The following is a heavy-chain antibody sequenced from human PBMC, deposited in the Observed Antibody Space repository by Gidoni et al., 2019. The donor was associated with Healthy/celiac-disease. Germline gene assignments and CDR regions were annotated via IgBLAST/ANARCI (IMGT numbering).Heavy chain of an antibody. CDR3: ARGGYCSSTSCYRGRFGMDV. CDR1: NGYY. Sequence: NGYYWSWTRQPPGKGLEWIGEINHSGSTNYNPSLKRRVTISVDTSKNQFSLKLSSVTAADTAVYYGARGGYCSSTSCYRGRFGMDVWGQGTTVTVS. J-gene: IGHJ6*02. D-gene: IGHD2-2*01. V-gene: IGHV4-34*01. CDR2: INHSGST.